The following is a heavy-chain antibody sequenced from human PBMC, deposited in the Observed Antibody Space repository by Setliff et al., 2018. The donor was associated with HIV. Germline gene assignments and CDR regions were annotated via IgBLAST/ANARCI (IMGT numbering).Heavy chain of an antibody. CDR1: GDSMRTNY. V-gene: IGHV4-59*08. Sequence: SETLSLTCSVSGDSMRTNYWTWIRQSPGKGLEWIGHVDYSGSSTYNPSLNSRVTLSTDTSKSQFSLRLSSVTAADTALYYCARRSTVARGVDCFDLWGQGTQVTVSS. J-gene: IGHJ4*02. CDR2: VDYSGSS. CDR3: ARRSTVARGVDCFDL. D-gene: IGHD3-10*01.